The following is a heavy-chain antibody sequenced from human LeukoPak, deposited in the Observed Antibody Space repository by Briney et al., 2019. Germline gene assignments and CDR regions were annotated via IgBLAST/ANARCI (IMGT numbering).Heavy chain of an antibody. CDR2: VYHSGST. V-gene: IGHV4-38-2*01. J-gene: IGHJ4*02. Sequence: SETLSLTCAVSGYSISSNYYWGWIRQPPGKGLEWIGCVYHSGSTYYNPSLKSRVTISVDTSKNQFSLKLTSVTAADTAVYYCARHSPYSSSWSALNDYWGQGTLVTVSS. D-gene: IGHD6-13*01. CDR3: ARHSPYSSSWSALNDY. CDR1: GYSISSNYY.